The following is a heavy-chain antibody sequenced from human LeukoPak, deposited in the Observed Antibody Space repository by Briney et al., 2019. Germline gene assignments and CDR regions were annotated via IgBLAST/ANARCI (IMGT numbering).Heavy chain of an antibody. Sequence: WGALAPPLTVPGGSIRSYLRSWSRQPPGKGLEWSGYIHYRGKPNYTPPRKSRVTHLLHTSQNQLSLSMSSVTAADTAVYYCARHFRGYGYAAAGIFAWWGQGTLVTVSS. V-gene: IGHV4-59*08. CDR3: ARHFRGYGYAAAGIFAW. J-gene: IGHJ4*02. CDR1: GGSIRSYL. CDR2: IHYRGKP. D-gene: IGHD5-12*01.